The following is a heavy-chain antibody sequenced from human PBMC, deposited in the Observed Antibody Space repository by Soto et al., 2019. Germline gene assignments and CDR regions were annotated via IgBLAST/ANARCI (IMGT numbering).Heavy chain of an antibody. CDR3: ARAKVTQYYFDY. Sequence: SETLSLTCAVSGGSISSGGYSWSWIRQPPGKGLEWIGYIYHSGSTYYNPSLKSRVTISVDRSKNQFSLKLSSVTAADTAVYYCARAKVTQYYFDYWGQGTLVTVSS. CDR1: GGSISSGGYS. J-gene: IGHJ4*02. V-gene: IGHV4-30-2*01. CDR2: IYHSGST. D-gene: IGHD4-17*01.